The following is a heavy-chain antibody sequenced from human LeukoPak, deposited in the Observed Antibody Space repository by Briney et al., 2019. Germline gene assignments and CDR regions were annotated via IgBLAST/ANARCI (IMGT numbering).Heavy chain of an antibody. Sequence: GGSLRLSCAASGLTFSDEYMSWIRQAPGKGLEWVSYISNTGDFIAYADSVKGRFTMSRDNAKNSLYLQMNSLRAEDAAAYYCTTDLDGQTSDWFDPWGQGTLVTVSS. V-gene: IGHV3-11*01. CDR1: GLTFSDEY. J-gene: IGHJ5*02. CDR3: TTDLDGQTSDWFDP. D-gene: IGHD1-1*01. CDR2: ISNTGDFI.